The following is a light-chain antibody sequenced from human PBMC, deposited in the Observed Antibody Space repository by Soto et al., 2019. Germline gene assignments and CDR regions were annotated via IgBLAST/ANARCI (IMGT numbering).Light chain of an antibody. J-gene: IGKJ2*01. Sequence: DIQMTQSPSSLSASVGDRVTITCRASQSISSNLNWYQQKPGKAPKLLIYAASTLQSGVPSRFSGSGSGTDFTLTIGSLQPEDFATYYCQQSYSTPQTFGQGTKLEIK. CDR3: QQSYSTPQT. CDR2: AAS. CDR1: QSISSN. V-gene: IGKV1-39*01.